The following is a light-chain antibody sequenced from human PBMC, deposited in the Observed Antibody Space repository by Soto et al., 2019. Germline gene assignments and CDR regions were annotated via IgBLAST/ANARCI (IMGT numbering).Light chain of an antibody. Sequence: QSALTQPASVSGSPGQSITFSCTGTSSDVGGYNYVSWYQQHAGKAPKLMIYEVSNRPSGVSNRFSGSKSGNTASLTVSGLQAEDEADYYCSSYTRSNPLVFGGGTKLTVL. CDR1: SSDVGGYNY. J-gene: IGLJ2*01. CDR2: EVS. CDR3: SSYTRSNPLV. V-gene: IGLV2-14*01.